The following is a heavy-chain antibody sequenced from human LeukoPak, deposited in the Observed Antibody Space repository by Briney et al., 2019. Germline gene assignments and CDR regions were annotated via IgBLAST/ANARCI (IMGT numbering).Heavy chain of an antibody. D-gene: IGHD6-13*01. J-gene: IGHJ5*02. V-gene: IGHV3-7*01. Sequence: GGSLRLSCTASGFTFSSYWMSWVRQAPGKGLEWVANIKQDGSEKYYVDSVKGRFTISRDNAKNSLYLQMNSLRAEDTAVYYCAREGSGSWHLTNWFDPWGQGTLVTVSS. CDR2: IKQDGSEK. CDR1: GFTFSSYW. CDR3: AREGSGSWHLTNWFDP.